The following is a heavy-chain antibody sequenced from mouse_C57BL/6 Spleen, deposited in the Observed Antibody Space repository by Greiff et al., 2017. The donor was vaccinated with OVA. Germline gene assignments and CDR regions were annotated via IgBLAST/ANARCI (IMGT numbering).Heavy chain of an antibody. CDR2: IYPGSGNT. CDR3: AKGLYDYLYVYY. Sequence: VQLQQSGAELVRPGASVKLSCQASGYTFTDSYINWVKQRPGQGLEWIARIYPGSGNTYYNEKFKGKAPLTAEKSSSTAYLQLRSLTSEDSAVYFCAKGLYDYLYVYYGGQGTTLTVSS. J-gene: IGHJ2*01. CDR1: GYTFTDSY. D-gene: IGHD2-4*01. V-gene: IGHV1-76*01.